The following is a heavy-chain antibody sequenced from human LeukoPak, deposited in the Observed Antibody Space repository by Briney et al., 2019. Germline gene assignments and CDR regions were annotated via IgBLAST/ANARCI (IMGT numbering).Heavy chain of an antibody. D-gene: IGHD3-22*01. CDR3: ARSYYYDSSAYSYY. V-gene: IGHV1-18*01. J-gene: IGHJ4*02. CDR2: ISTYNGDT. CDR1: GYTFTSYG. Sequence: ASVNVSCKASGYTFTSYGINWVRQAPGQGLEWMGWISTYNGDTNYAQRLQGRVTMTTDTSTSTAYMELRSLRSDDTAVYYCARSYYYDSSAYSYYWGQGTLVIVSS.